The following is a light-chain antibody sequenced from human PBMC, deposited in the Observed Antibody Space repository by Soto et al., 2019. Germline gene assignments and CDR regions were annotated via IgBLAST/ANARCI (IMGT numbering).Light chain of an antibody. Sequence: EIAVTHTPGTLLTSPTYTAPVSFRPSQSVSTYVTYLAWYPQKPGQAPRLLIYDASNRATGIPARFSGSGSGTDFTLTISSLEPEDFAVYCSQQRSKSPIKFGQGTRLEIK. V-gene: IGKV3-11*01. CDR3: QQRSKSPIK. CDR2: DAS. J-gene: IGKJ5*01. CDR1: QSVSTY.